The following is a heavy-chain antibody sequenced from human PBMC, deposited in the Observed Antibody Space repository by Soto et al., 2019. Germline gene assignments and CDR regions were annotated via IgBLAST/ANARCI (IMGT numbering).Heavy chain of an antibody. CDR3: VRQRSSVLTQAYFDY. J-gene: IGHJ4*02. Sequence: SETLSLTCTVSGGSSSNSGDYWGWIRQSPGKGLEWIGSVYYRGRSYSKSSVKSRVTISVDASKNQFSLNLNSVTASDTAVYFCVRQRSSVLTQAYFDYWGPGALVTVSS. V-gene: IGHV4-39*01. CDR2: VYYRGRS. D-gene: IGHD2-8*01. CDR1: GGSSSNSGDY.